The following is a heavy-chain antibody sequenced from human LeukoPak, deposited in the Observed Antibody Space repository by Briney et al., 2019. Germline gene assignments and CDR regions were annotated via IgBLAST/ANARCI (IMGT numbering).Heavy chain of an antibody. CDR1: GGSISSSNYY. Sequence: DPSETLSLTCTISGGSISSSNYYWGWIRQPPGKGLEWIGSIYYIGSTNYNPSLKSRVTMSVDTSKNQFSLKLTSVTAADTAVYYCARERGLRPYYFDFWGQGTLVTVSS. CDR2: IYYIGST. D-gene: IGHD2-15*01. J-gene: IGHJ4*02. CDR3: ARERGLRPYYFDF. V-gene: IGHV4-39*07.